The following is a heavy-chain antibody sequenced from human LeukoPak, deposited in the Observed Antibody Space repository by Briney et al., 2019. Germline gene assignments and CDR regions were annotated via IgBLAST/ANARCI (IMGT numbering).Heavy chain of an antibody. CDR1: GLTFSDYY. J-gene: IGHJ4*02. CDR3: ARARAITGTTSFDY. Sequence: PGGSLRLSCAASGLTFSDYYMTWIRQAPGKGLEWVSYISGGSGYTNYADSVKGRFTVSRDNAKNSLYLQMNSLRAEDTAVYYCARARAITGTTSFDYWGQGTLVTVSS. D-gene: IGHD1-7*01. CDR2: ISGGSGYT. V-gene: IGHV3-11*06.